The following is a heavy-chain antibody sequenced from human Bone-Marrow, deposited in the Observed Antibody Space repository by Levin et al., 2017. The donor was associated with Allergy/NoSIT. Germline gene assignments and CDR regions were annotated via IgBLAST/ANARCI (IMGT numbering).Heavy chain of an antibody. D-gene: IGHD3-22*01. CDR1: GYSFTSYR. V-gene: IGHV1-18*01. Sequence: GGSLRLSCKASGYSFTSYRITWVRQAPGQGLEWVGEINTYNGDTSYAQKFQGRITMTTDTSTKTSYMEMRGLRSHYTAVYYCARRDQLVLLPADALVYLDFWGQGILVAVSS. CDR3: ARRDQLVLLPADALVYLDF. CDR2: INTYNGDT. J-gene: IGHJ4*02.